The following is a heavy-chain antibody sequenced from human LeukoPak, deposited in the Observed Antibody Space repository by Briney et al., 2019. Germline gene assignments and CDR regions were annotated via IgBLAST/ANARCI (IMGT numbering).Heavy chain of an antibody. Sequence: PGGSLRLSCAVSGITLSNYGMSWVRQAPGKGLEWVAGISDSGGRTNYADSVKGRFTISRDNPKNTLYLQMNSLRAEDTAVYYCAKVGSYWGQGTLVTVSS. V-gene: IGHV3-23*01. CDR3: AKVGSY. D-gene: IGHD6-25*01. J-gene: IGHJ4*02. CDR2: ISDSGGRT. CDR1: GITLSNYG.